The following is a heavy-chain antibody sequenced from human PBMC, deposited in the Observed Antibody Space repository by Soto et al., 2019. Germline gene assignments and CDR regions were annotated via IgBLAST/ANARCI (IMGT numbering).Heavy chain of an antibody. CDR2: FDPEDGET. CDR1: GYTVTDLA. Sequence: QVQVVQSGAEVKKPGASVKVSCKVSGYTVTDLAMHWVRQAPGKGLEWVGGFDPEDGETIYAQKFQGRVTMTEDTSTDTAYMDLSSLRSEDTAVYYCATRGTRWLQSPFDYWGQGTLVTVSS. D-gene: IGHD1-1*01. V-gene: IGHV1-24*01. CDR3: ATRGTRWLQSPFDY. J-gene: IGHJ4*02.